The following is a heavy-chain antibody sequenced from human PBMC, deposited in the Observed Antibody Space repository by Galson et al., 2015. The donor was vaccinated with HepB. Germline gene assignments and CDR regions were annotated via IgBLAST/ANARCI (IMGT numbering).Heavy chain of an antibody. CDR1: GFAFSSYA. CDR3: AREGGGSRWLVRSYYYGMDV. Sequence: SLRLSCAASGFAFSSYAMHWVRQAPGKGLEWVAVISYDGSNKYYADSVKGRFTISRDNSKSTLYLQMNSLRAEDTAVYYCAREGGGSRWLVRSYYYGMDVWGQGTTVTVSS. CDR2: ISYDGSNK. V-gene: IGHV3-30*04. D-gene: IGHD6-19*01. J-gene: IGHJ6*02.